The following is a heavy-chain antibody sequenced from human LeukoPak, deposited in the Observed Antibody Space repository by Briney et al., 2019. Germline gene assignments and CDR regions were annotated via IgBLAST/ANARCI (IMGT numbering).Heavy chain of an antibody. J-gene: IGHJ4*02. CDR2: ISSNGATT. D-gene: IGHD6-6*01. CDR1: GFTFNRFY. CDR3: VKGRSIAAPNNDFFDS. Sequence: GGSLRLSCSASGFTFNRFYLHWVRQAPGKGLEFVSHISSNGATTYYADSVKGRFTISRDNSKNTLYLQMSSLRADDTAVYYCVKGRSIAAPNNDFFDSWGQGALVTVSS. V-gene: IGHV3-64D*06.